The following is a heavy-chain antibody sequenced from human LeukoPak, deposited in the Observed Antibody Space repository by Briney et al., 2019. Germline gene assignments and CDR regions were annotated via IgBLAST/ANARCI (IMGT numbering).Heavy chain of an antibody. CDR2: ISGSGTTR. CDR1: GFSFSTYA. CDR3: AKDRQMGVRGATGDY. J-gene: IGHJ4*02. Sequence: GESLRLSCAASGFSFSTYAMSWVRQAPGKGLEWVSVISGSGTTRHHADSVKGRFIISRDNSKYMLYLQMNSLRAEDTAVYYCAKDRQMGVRGATGDYGGQETLVTV. V-gene: IGHV3-23*01. D-gene: IGHD1-26*01.